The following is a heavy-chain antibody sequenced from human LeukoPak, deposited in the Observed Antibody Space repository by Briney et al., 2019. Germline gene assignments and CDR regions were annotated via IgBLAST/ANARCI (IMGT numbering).Heavy chain of an antibody. D-gene: IGHD3-22*01. CDR1: GGSISSYY. CDR2: IYYSGST. J-gene: IGHJ4*02. Sequence: NPSETLSLTCTVSGGSISSYYWSWIRQPPGKGLEWIGYIYYSGSTNYNPSLKSRVTISVDTSKNQFSLKLSSVTAADTAVYYCARDRFDSSGYGYFDYWGQGTLVTVSS. V-gene: IGHV4-59*13. CDR3: ARDRFDSSGYGYFDY.